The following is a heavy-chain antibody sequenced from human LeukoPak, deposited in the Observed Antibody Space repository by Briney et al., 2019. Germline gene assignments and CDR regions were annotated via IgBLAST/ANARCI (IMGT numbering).Heavy chain of an antibody. CDR3: ARGHNSGYDTRAASFDY. V-gene: IGHV1-69*13. D-gene: IGHD5-12*01. CDR2: IIPIFGTA. J-gene: IGHJ4*02. CDR1: GGTFSSYA. Sequence: GASVKISCKTSGGTFSSYAISGVRQAPGQGGEWMGGIIPIFGTANYAQKFQGRVTITADESTSTAYMELSSLRSEDTAVYYCARGHNSGYDTRAASFDYWGQGTLVTVSS.